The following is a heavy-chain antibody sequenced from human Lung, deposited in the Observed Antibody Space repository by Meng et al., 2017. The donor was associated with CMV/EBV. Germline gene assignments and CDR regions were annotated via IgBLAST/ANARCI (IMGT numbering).Heavy chain of an antibody. J-gene: IGHJ4*02. CDR3: ARRIVGASKGVFFDC. Sequence: SGYSFPRYWIGWVRQMPGKGLEWMGIIYPGDSDTGYSPFFQGQVTISADKSISTAYLQWSSLKASDTAMYYCARRIVGASKGVFFDCWGQGTLVTVSS. CDR2: IYPGDSDT. D-gene: IGHD1-26*01. CDR1: GYSFPRYW. V-gene: IGHV5-51*01.